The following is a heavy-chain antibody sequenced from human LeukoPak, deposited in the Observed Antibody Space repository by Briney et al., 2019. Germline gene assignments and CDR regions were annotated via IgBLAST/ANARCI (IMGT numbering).Heavy chain of an antibody. CDR3: ARTVYSSGWYYWFDP. Sequence: SGPTLVNPTQTLTLTCTFSGFSLSTSGMCVSWIRQPPGKALEWLALIDWDDDKYYSTSLKTRLTISKDTSKNQVVLTITNMDPVDTATYYCARTVYSSGWYYWFDPWGQGTLVTVSS. CDR1: GFSLSTSGMC. J-gene: IGHJ5*02. CDR2: IDWDDDK. D-gene: IGHD6-19*01. V-gene: IGHV2-70*01.